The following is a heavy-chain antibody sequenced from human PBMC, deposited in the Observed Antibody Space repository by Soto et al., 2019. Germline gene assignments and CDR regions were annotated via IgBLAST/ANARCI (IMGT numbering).Heavy chain of an antibody. D-gene: IGHD6-13*01. CDR1: AFTFSSYA. V-gene: IGHV3-30-3*01. Sequence: GGSLRLSCAASAFTFSSYAVHWVRQAPGKGLAWVAVISYAGSNKYYADSVKGRFTISRDNSKNTLYLQMNSLRAAATAVYYCAIDLGAARNCYYGMDVWGQRTTVTVSS. CDR2: ISYAGSNK. J-gene: IGHJ6*02. CDR3: AIDLGAARNCYYGMDV.